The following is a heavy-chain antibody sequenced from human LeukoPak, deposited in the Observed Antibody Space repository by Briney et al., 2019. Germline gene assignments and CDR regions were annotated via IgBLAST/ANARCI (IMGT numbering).Heavy chain of an antibody. CDR2: IGASGT. D-gene: IGHD1-26*01. CDR3: AKDHGSGSQIG. CDR1: GFIFSSYA. V-gene: IGHV3-23*01. J-gene: IGHJ4*02. Sequence: HPGGSLRLSCAASGFIFSSYAMTWVRQAPGKGLEWISGIGASGTHYADSVKGRFTISRDNSKNTLYLHMNSIRAEDTAVYYYAKDHGSGSQIGWGQGTLVTVSS.